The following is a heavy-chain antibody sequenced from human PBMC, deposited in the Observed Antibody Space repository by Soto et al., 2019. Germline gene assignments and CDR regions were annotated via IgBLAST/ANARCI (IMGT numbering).Heavy chain of an antibody. Sequence: SSETLSLTCTVSGGSISSYYWSWIRQPPGKGLEWIGYIYYSGSTNYNPSLKSRVTISVDTSKNQFSLKLSSVTAADTAVYYCARERYAYYDFWSGYYSYYYGMDVWGQGTTVTVSS. V-gene: IGHV4-59*01. D-gene: IGHD3-3*01. CDR3: ARERYAYYDFWSGYYSYYYGMDV. CDR1: GGSISSYY. J-gene: IGHJ6*02. CDR2: IYYSGST.